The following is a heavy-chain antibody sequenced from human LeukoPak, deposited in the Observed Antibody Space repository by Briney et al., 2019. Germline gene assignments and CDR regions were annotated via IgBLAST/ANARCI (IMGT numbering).Heavy chain of an antibody. CDR3: AKTGSSWAHFDY. CDR1: GFTSDDYA. V-gene: IGHV3-43D*03. D-gene: IGHD6-13*01. J-gene: IGHJ4*02. Sequence: GGSLRLSCAASGFTSDDYAMHWLRQAPGKGLEWVSLINWDGSSTYYADSVKGRFTISRDNSKNSLYLQMNSLRAEDTALYYCAKTGSSWAHFDYWGQGALVTVSS. CDR2: INWDGSST.